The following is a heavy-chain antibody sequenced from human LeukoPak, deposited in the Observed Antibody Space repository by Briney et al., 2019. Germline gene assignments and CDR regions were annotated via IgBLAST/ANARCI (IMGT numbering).Heavy chain of an antibody. V-gene: IGHV1-46*03. Sequence: ASVKVSCKASGGTFSSYTISWVRQAPGQGLEWMGIINPSGGSTSYAQKFQGRVTMTRDTSTSTVYMELSSLRSEDTAVYYCARVRYGSGTHQDYYMDVWGKGTTVTVSS. CDR3: ARVRYGSGTHQDYYMDV. CDR1: GGTFSSYT. J-gene: IGHJ6*03. D-gene: IGHD3-10*01. CDR2: INPSGGST.